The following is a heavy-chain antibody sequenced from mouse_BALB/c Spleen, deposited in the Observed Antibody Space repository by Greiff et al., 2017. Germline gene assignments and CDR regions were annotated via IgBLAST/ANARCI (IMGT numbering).Heavy chain of an antibody. Sequence: VQLQESGAELARPGASVKLSCKATGYTFTSYWMQWVKQRPGQGLEWIGAIYPGDGDTRYTQKFKGKATLTADKSSSTAYMQLSSLASEDSAVYYCARTLYDYDGGYYFDYWGQGTTLTVSS. CDR1: GYTFTSYW. CDR2: IYPGDGDT. CDR3: ARTLYDYDGGYYFDY. J-gene: IGHJ2*01. D-gene: IGHD2-4*01. V-gene: IGHV1-87*01.